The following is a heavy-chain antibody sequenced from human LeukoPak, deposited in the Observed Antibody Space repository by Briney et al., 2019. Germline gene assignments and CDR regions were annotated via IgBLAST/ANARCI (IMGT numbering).Heavy chain of an antibody. J-gene: IGHJ4*02. V-gene: IGHV3-33*08. D-gene: IGHD1-26*01. Sequence: GGSLRLSCAASGFIFSSYEMNWVRQAPGKGLEWVAVIWYDGSNKYYADSVKGRFTISRDNSKNTLYLQMNSLRAEDTAVYYCARPTYSGSYYWFDYWGQGTLVTVSS. CDR3: ARPTYSGSYYWFDY. CDR2: IWYDGSNK. CDR1: GFIFSSYE.